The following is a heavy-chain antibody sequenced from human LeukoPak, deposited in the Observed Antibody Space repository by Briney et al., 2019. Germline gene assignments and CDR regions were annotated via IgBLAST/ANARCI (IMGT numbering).Heavy chain of an antibody. CDR2: MNPKSGNT. J-gene: IGHJ4*02. CDR3: ARVSKGYCGGYCYSDY. Sequence: ASVKVSCKASGYTFSSYDINWVRQATGQGLEWMGWMNPKSGNTDYAQKFQGRVTMTRDTSITTAYMDLSSLRSDDTALYYCARVSKGYCGGYCYSDYWGQGTLVTVSS. CDR1: GYTFSSYD. D-gene: IGHD2-21*02. V-gene: IGHV1-8*01.